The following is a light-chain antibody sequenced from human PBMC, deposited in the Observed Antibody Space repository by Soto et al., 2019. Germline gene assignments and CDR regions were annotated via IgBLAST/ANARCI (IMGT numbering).Light chain of an antibody. V-gene: IGLV2-8*01. Sequence: QSALTQPPSASGSPGQSVTISCTGTSNDVGGYNFVSWYQQHPGKAPKLMIFEVSKRTSGVPDRFSGSKSGSTASLTVSGLQAEDEADYYCSSYAGNNIYYVFGTGTKLTVL. CDR2: EVS. CDR3: SSYAGNNIYYV. J-gene: IGLJ1*01. CDR1: SNDVGGYNF.